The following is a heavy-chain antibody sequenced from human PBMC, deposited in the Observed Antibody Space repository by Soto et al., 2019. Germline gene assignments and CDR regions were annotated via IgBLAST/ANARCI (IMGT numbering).Heavy chain of an antibody. V-gene: IGHV1-2*04. Sequence: ASVKVSCKASGYTFTGYYMHWVRQAPGQGLEWMGWINPNSGGTNYAQKFQGWVTMTRDTSISTAYMELSRLRSDDTAVYYCARGRGCGELLYDYYGMDVWGQGTTVTGSS. J-gene: IGHJ6*02. CDR1: GYTFTGYY. CDR2: INPNSGGT. D-gene: IGHD3-10*01. CDR3: ARGRGCGELLYDYYGMDV.